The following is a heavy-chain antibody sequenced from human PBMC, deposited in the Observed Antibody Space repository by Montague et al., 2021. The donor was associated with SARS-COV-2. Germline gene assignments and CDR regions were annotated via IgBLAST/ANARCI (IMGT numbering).Heavy chain of an antibody. Sequence: SETLSLTCTVSGDPISSKYFWSWVRQPLGKGLEWIGEIYHGTTSYSPSPKGRLTVSMDTSKNQFSLKLSSVTAADTAIYYCAVGSESAWELLHHWGQGILVTVSS. J-gene: IGHJ5*02. CDR3: AVGSESAWELLHH. D-gene: IGHD1-26*01. CDR1: GDPISSKYF. CDR2: IYHGTT. V-gene: IGHV4-4*02.